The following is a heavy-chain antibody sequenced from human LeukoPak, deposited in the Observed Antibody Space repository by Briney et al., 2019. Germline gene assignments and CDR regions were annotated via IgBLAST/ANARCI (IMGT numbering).Heavy chain of an antibody. V-gene: IGHV3-9*01. CDR3: AKDNRRHYTSGPNPDSLH. Sequence: GRSLRLSCAGSGFIFNNYAMHWVRQPPGKGLEWVSGISGNSGSIGYADSVKGRFTISRDNAKNSLYLQMNSLRVEDTAFYYCAKDNRRHYTSGPNPDSLHWGQGALVTVSS. D-gene: IGHD6-19*01. CDR2: ISGNSGSI. J-gene: IGHJ4*02. CDR1: GFIFNNYA.